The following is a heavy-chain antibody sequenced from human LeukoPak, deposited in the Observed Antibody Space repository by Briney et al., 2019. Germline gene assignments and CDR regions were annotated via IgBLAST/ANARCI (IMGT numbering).Heavy chain of an antibody. CDR2: ISYDGSNK. CDR3: ASPVRLGY. J-gene: IGHJ4*02. Sequence: GGSLRLSCAASGFTFSSYGMHWVRQAPGKGLEWVAVISYDGSNKYYADSVKGRFTISRDNSKNTLYLQMNSLRAEDTAVYYCASPVRLGYWGQGTLVTVSS. V-gene: IGHV3-30*03. D-gene: IGHD3-16*01. CDR1: GFTFSSYG.